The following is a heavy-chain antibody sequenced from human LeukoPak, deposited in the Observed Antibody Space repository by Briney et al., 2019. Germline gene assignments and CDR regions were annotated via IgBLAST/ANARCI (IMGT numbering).Heavy chain of an antibody. CDR1: GFTVSSNC. V-gene: IGHV3-53*01. CDR3: ARGTYWLIIGGGEQAMSD. Sequence: GGSLRLSCAASGFTVSSNCMSWVRQAPGKGLEWVSVIYSGGSTYYADSVKGRFTISRDNSKNTLYLQMNSLRAEDTAVYYCARGTYWLIIGGGEQAMSDWGQGTLVTVSS. D-gene: IGHD3-16*01. CDR2: IYSGGST. J-gene: IGHJ4*02.